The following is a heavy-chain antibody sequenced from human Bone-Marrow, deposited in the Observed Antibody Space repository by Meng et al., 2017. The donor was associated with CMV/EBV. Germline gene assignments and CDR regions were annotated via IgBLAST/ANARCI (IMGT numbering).Heavy chain of an antibody. Sequence: SGGTFSSYAISWVRQAPGQGLEWMGGIIPIFGTANYAQKFQGRVTITTDESTSTAYMELSSLRSEDTAVYYCARDPRPYSSSLNGFDPWGQGTLVTVSS. J-gene: IGHJ5*02. V-gene: IGHV1-69*05. D-gene: IGHD6-13*01. CDR1: GGTFSSYA. CDR2: IIPIFGTA. CDR3: ARDPRPYSSSLNGFDP.